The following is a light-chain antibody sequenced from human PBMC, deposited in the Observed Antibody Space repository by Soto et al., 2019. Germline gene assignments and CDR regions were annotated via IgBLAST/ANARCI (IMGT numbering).Light chain of an antibody. Sequence: QSVLTQPASVSGSPGQSITISCTGTINDIGSYHYVAWYQHHPGKAPKLIIYEVTHRPSGVSNRFSGSKSGNTDSLTISGLQAEDEADYYGRSYTTTSTKFGGGTKVTVL. CDR1: INDIGSYHY. J-gene: IGLJ3*02. CDR2: EVT. V-gene: IGLV2-14*01. CDR3: RSYTTTSTK.